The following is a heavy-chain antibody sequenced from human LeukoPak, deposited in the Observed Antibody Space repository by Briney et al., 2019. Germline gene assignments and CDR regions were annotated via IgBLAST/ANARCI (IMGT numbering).Heavy chain of an antibody. CDR3: ATYWPGPYGDYEGYYYMDV. V-gene: IGHV1-69*05. Sequence: ASVKVSCKASGGTFISYAISWVRHAPGQGLEWMGRIIPIFGTANYAQKFQGRVTITTDESMSTAYMELSSLRSEDTAVYYCATYWPGPYGDYEGYYYMDVWGKGTTVTVSS. CDR2: IIPIFGTA. D-gene: IGHD4-17*01. J-gene: IGHJ6*03. CDR1: GGTFISYA.